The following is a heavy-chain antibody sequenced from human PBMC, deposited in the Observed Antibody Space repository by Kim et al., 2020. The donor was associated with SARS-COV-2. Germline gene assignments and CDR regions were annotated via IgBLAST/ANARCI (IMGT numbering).Heavy chain of an antibody. J-gene: IGHJ5*02. V-gene: IGHV3-30*07. Sequence: KGRFTISRDNSKNTLYLQMNSLRAEDTAVYYCAREQLDNYGSGSYFWFDPWGQGTLVTVSS. D-gene: IGHD3-10*01. CDR3: AREQLDNYGSGSYFWFDP.